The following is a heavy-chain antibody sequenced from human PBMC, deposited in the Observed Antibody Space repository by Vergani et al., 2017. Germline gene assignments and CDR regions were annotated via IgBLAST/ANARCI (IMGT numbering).Heavy chain of an antibody. J-gene: IGHJ4*02. CDR1: GGTFSSYA. Sequence: QVQLVQSGAEVKKPGSSVKVSCKASGGTFSSYAMHWVRQAPGQRLEWMGWINAGNGNTKYSQKFQGRVTITRDTSASTAYMELSSLRFEDTAVYYCAREGCYDYVWGSYRLRGGYYFDYWGQGTLVTVSS. V-gene: IGHV1-3*01. CDR2: INAGNGNT. D-gene: IGHD3-16*02. CDR3: AREGCYDYVWGSYRLRGGYYFDY.